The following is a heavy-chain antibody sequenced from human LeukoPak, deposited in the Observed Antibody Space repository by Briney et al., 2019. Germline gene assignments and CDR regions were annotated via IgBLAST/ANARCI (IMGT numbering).Heavy chain of an antibody. D-gene: IGHD3-22*01. CDR1: GAHISNYY. V-gene: IGHV4-4*07. CDR2: LHASEST. J-gene: IGHJ3*01. CDR3: ASLSSGAASDV. Sequence: SETLSLTCTVSGAHISNYYWTWVRQSAAQGLEWIGRLHASESTIYNPSLKSRVTMSIDTSKDQLSLTLTSVTAADSAVYYCASLSSGAASDVWGQGTVVTVSS.